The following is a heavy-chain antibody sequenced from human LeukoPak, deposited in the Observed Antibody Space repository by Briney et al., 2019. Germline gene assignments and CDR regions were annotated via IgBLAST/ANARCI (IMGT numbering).Heavy chain of an antibody. CDR2: IIPILGIA. CDR3: ARGGYYDSSGYYYRDY. V-gene: IGHV1-69*02. CDR1: GGTFSSYT. Sequence: SVKVSCKASGGTFSSYTISWVRQAPGQGLEWMGRIIPILGIANYAQKFQGRVTITADKSASTAYMELSSLRSEDTAVYYCARGGYYDSSGYYYRDYWGQGTLVTVSS. D-gene: IGHD3-22*01. J-gene: IGHJ4*02.